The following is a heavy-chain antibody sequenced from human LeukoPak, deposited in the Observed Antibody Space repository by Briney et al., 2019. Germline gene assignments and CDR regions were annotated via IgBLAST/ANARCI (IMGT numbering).Heavy chain of an antibody. CDR2: IYPGDSDT. D-gene: IGHD3-10*01. CDR1: GDRFTSYW. CDR3: AKRSRYGAYYYYNVDV. J-gene: IGHJ6*03. Sequence: GESLQISCKASGDRFTSYWIGCVRQMPGKGLEWMGIIYPGDSDTRSSPSFHGQATISADASISTACLRWSCLEASATRIYCCAKRSRYGAYYYYNVDVWGKGTTVTVSS. V-gene: IGHV5-51*01.